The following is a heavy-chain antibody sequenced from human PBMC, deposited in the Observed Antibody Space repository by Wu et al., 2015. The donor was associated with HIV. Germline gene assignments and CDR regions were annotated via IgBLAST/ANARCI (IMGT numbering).Heavy chain of an antibody. Sequence: QVQLVQSGAEVKPPRASVKVSCQASGYTLSDDYIHWVRQAPGQGLEWMGWISPNTGGTNFAQKFQGRVTMTSDTSMNTAYMELSRLRSDDTAVYYCARVLLWFGEWVYWGQGTLVTVSS. J-gene: IGHJ4*02. V-gene: IGHV1-2*02. CDR2: ISPNTGGT. CDR3: ARVLLWFGEWVY. D-gene: IGHD3-10*01. CDR1: GYTLSDDY.